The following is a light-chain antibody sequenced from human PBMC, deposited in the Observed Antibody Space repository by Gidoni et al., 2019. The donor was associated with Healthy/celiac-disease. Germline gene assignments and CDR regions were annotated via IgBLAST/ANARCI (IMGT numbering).Light chain of an antibody. Sequence: DIQMTQSPSSLSASVGDRVTITGRASQSISSYLNGYQQKPGKAPKLLIYAASSLQSGVPSRFSGSGSGTDFTLTISSLQPEDFATYYCQQSYSTPFTFGPXTKVDIK. V-gene: IGKV1-39*01. CDR2: AAS. CDR1: QSISSY. CDR3: QQSYSTPFT. J-gene: IGKJ3*01.